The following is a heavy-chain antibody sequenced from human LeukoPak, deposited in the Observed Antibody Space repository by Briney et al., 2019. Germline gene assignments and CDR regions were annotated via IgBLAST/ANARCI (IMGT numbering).Heavy chain of an antibody. CDR3: AKERSLEIAVAGTIFDY. Sequence: GGSLRLSCAASGFTFSSYAMHWVRQAPGKGLEWVAVISYDGSNKYYADSVKGRFTISRDNSKNTLYLQMNSLRAEDTAVYYCAKERSLEIAVAGTIFDYWGQGTLVTVSS. CDR1: GFTFSSYA. D-gene: IGHD6-19*01. V-gene: IGHV3-30-3*01. J-gene: IGHJ4*02. CDR2: ISYDGSNK.